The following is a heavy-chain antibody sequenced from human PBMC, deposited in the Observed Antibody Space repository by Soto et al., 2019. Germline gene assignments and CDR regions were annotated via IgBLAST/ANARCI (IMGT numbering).Heavy chain of an antibody. CDR1: GSTFTGHY. D-gene: IGHD6-13*01. J-gene: IGHJ6*02. V-gene: IGHV1-2*02. CDR3: ARAGISSAGSGEYGMYV. Sequence: GASVKVSCKASGSTFTGHYIHWVRQAPGQGLEWMGWINPNSGTTKYARKFQGRVTLTRETSITTAYMELNSLKSDDTAVDSCARAGISSAGSGEYGMYVWGQGTTVTVSS. CDR2: INPNSGTT.